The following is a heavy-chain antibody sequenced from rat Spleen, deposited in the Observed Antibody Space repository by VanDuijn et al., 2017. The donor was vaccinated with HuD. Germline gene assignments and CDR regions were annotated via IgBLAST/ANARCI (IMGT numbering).Heavy chain of an antibody. J-gene: IGHJ2*01. CDR1: GFTFSNYG. V-gene: IGHV5S14*01. CDR3: ARHDQNDYSSYRSLFDY. Sequence: EVQLVESGGGLVQPGRSLKLSCAASGFTFSNYGMAWVRQTPTKGLEWVTSISTGGGNTYYRDSVKGRFTISRDNAKNTQYLQMDSLRSEDTATYYCARHDQNDYSSYRSLFDYWGQGVMVTVSS. D-gene: IGHD1-2*01. CDR2: ISTGGGNT.